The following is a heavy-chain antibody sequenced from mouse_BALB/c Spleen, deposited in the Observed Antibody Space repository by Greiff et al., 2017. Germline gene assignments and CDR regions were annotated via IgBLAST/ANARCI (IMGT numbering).Heavy chain of an antibody. J-gene: IGHJ3*01. CDR2: IYPGDGDT. D-gene: IGHD2-2*01. Sequence: VQLQQSGAELARPGASVQLSCKASGYTFTSYWMQWVKQRPGQGLEWIGAIYPGDGDTRYTQKFKGKATLTADKSSSTAYMQLSSLASEDSAVYYCARERGYDPFAYWGQGTLVTVSA. CDR3: ARERGYDPFAY. V-gene: IGHV1-87*01. CDR1: GYTFTSYW.